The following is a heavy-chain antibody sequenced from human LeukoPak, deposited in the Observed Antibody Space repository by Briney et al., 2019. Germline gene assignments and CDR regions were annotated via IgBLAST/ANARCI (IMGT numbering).Heavy chain of an antibody. CDR2: ISSSSSYI. D-gene: IGHD2-2*01. Sequence: PGASLRLSCAATGFTLSSYSMNWVRQAPGKGLEWVSSISSSSSYIYYADSVKGRFTISRDNAKNSLYLQMNSLRAEDTAVYYCAIECSSTSCDNWVQGTLVTVSS. V-gene: IGHV3-21*01. CDR1: GFTLSSYS. J-gene: IGHJ4*02. CDR3: AIECSSTSCDN.